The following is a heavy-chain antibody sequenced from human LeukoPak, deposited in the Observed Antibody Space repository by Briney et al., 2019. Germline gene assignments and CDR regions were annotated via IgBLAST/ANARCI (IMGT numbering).Heavy chain of an antibody. Sequence: SETLSLTCAVYGGSFSGYYWSWIRQPPGKGLEWIGEINHSGSTNYNPSLKSRVTISVDTSKNQFSLKLSSVTAADTAVYYCARDSGPTGLDYWGQGTLVTVSS. V-gene: IGHV4-34*01. CDR3: ARDSGPTGLDY. CDR2: INHSGST. D-gene: IGHD1-1*01. CDR1: GGSFSGYY. J-gene: IGHJ4*02.